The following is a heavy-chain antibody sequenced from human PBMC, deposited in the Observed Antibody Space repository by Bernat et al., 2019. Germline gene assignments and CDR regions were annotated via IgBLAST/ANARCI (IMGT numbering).Heavy chain of an antibody. CDR1: GYSSTSYW. CDR3: ARAPPSYYYDSSGYIDY. Sequence: EVQLVQSGAEVKKPGESLKISCKGSGYSSTSYWIGWVRQMPGKGLEWMGIIYPGDSDTRYSPSFQGQVTISADKSISTAYLQWSSLKASDTAMYYCARAPPSYYYDSSGYIDYWGQGTLVTVSS. D-gene: IGHD3-22*01. V-gene: IGHV5-51*01. J-gene: IGHJ4*02. CDR2: IYPGDSDT.